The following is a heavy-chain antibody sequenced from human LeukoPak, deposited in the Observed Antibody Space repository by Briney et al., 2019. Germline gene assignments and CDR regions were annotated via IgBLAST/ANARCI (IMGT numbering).Heavy chain of an antibody. V-gene: IGHV3-11*01. J-gene: IGHJ4*02. Sequence: GGSLRLSCAVSAFTFSDNYMTWIRQAPGKGLESVSYISPSGTDISYADSVKGRFTISRDNAKNSLYLQMNSLRAEDTAVYYCSRDPRNLDYWGQGILVTVSS. CDR1: AFTFSDNY. CDR2: ISPSGTDI. CDR3: SRDPRNLDY. D-gene: IGHD1-14*01.